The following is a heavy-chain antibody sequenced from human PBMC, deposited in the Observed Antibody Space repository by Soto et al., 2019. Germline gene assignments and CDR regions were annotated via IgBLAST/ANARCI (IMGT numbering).Heavy chain of an antibody. CDR3: ARGTSWQLPFDY. Sequence: SETLSLTCTVSGGSLSSGDYYWNWVRQRPGKGLEWIGNIFYSGSTYYNPSLMSRLTIAVDTSKNQFSLSLSSVTAADTAVYYCARGTSWQLPFDYWGQGTLVTVSS. D-gene: IGHD6-13*01. V-gene: IGHV4-31*02. CDR1: GGSLSSGDYY. CDR2: IFYSGST. J-gene: IGHJ4*02.